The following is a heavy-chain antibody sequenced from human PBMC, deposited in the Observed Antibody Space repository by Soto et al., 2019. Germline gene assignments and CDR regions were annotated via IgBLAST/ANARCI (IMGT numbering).Heavy chain of an antibody. CDR2: ISYDGSDE. D-gene: IGHD6-19*01. Sequence: QVQVVESGGGVVQPGTSLKLSCATSGFIFTSFGMHWLRQAPGKGLEWVAVISYDGSDENYADSVKGRFAISRAKSKSTVYLRMSTLRVADTAAYYCATDLRGMATVAPAVSWAQGTLVTVSS. J-gene: IGHJ4*02. CDR1: GFIFTSFG. CDR3: ATDLRGMATVAPAVS. V-gene: IGHV3-30*03.